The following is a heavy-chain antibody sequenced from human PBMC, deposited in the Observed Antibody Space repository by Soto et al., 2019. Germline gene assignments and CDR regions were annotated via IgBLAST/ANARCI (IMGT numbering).Heavy chain of an antibody. V-gene: IGHV1-69*12. CDR2: IIPIFGTA. Sequence: QVQLVQSGAEVKKPGSSVKVSCKASGGTFSSYAISWVRQAPGQGLEWMGGIIPIFGTANYAQKFQGRVTITADESTTTASMELSSLRSEDTAVYYCARSLTGYPPFWYFDLWGRGTLVTVSS. CDR1: GGTFSSYA. J-gene: IGHJ2*01. CDR3: ARSLTGYPPFWYFDL. D-gene: IGHD3-9*01.